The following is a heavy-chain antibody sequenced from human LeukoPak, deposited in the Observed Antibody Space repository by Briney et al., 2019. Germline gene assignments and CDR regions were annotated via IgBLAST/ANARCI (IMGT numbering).Heavy chain of an antibody. CDR2: IRYDGSNK. J-gene: IGHJ4*02. V-gene: IGHV3-30*02. D-gene: IGHD2-15*01. Sequence: GGSLRLSCTASGFTFSGYDMHWVRQAPGKGLEWVAFIRYDGSNKYYADSVKGRVTIFRDNSKNTLYLQMNSLRAEDTAVYYCAKSHCATVTCSYDDWGQGTLVTVSA. CDR1: GFTFSGYD. CDR3: AKSHCATVTCSYDD.